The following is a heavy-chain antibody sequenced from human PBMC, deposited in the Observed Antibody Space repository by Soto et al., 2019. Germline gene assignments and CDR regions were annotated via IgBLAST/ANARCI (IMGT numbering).Heavy chain of an antibody. CDR2: ILVGGST. Sequence: PGGSLRLSCAASGFTCISYDMSWVRQAPGKGLEWVSTILVGGSTYYADSVKGRFTISRDNSKNTLYLQMNSLTAGDTAVYYCAKATATGGGAFDICGQGTMVTVSS. J-gene: IGHJ3*02. CDR3: AKATATGGGAFDI. D-gene: IGHD2-8*02. V-gene: IGHV3-23*01. CDR1: GFTCISYD.